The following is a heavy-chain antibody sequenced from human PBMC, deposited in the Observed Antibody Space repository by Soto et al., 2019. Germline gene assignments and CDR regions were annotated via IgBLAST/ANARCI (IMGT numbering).Heavy chain of an antibody. J-gene: IGHJ3*02. CDR2: IDPSDSYT. CDR1: GYSFISYW. CDR3: ARRIPRAPPDAFDI. D-gene: IGHD2-2*02. V-gene: IGHV5-10-1*01. Sequence: PGESLKISSKGFGYSFISYWISWVSQMTGKGLEWMGRIDPSDSYTNYSPSFQGHVTISADKSISTAYLQWSSLKASDTAMYYCARRIPRAPPDAFDIWGQGTMVTVSS.